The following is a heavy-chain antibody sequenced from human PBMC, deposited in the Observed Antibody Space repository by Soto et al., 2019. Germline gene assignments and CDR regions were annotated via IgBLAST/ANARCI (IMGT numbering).Heavy chain of an antibody. CDR1: GFTFSSYG. Sequence: GGSLRLSCAASGFTFSSYGMHWVRQAPGKGLEWVAVIWYDGSNKYYADSVKGRFTISRDNSKNTLYLQMNSLRAEDTAVYYCASYQPSSRYYNGMLVRGQGTTITV. D-gene: IGHD2-15*01. J-gene: IGHJ6*02. CDR3: ASYQPSSRYYNGMLV. V-gene: IGHV3-33*01. CDR2: IWYDGSNK.